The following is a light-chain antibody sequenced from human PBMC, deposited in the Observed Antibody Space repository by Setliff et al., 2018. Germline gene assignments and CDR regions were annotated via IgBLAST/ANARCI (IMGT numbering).Light chain of an antibody. CDR3: CSFAGTYYV. J-gene: IGLJ1*01. CDR1: SSDVGAYNY. CDR2: DVT. Sequence: QSVLTQPRSVSGSPGQSVTISCTGTSSDVGAYNYVSWYQHRPGKVPKLMVYDVTKRPSGVPDRFSGSKSGNTASLTISGLQAEDEADYYCCSFAGTYYVFGTGTKVTVL. V-gene: IGLV2-11*01.